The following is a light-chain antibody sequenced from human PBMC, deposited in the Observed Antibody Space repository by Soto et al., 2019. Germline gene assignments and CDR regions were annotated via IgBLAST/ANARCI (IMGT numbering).Light chain of an antibody. J-gene: IGLJ1*01. Sequence: QSVLTQPASVSGSPGQSITISCTGTSSDVGGYNYVSWYQHHPGKVPKLMIYDVSNRPSGVSNRFSGSKSGNTASLTISGLQPEDEADYYCCSYTTSNTRQHDFGTGTKLPV. CDR3: CSYTTSNTRQHD. V-gene: IGLV2-14*03. CDR1: SSDVGGYNY. CDR2: DVS.